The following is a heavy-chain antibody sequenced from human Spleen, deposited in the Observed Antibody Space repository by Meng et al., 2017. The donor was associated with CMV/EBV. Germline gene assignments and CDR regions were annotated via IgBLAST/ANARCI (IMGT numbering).Heavy chain of an antibody. D-gene: IGHD3-9*01. CDR3: TTGGIALTGYSSYYYYNGMDV. J-gene: IGHJ6*02. CDR2: IKRKTDGGTK. V-gene: IGHV3-15*01. CDR1: GFTFSNAW. Sequence: GESLKISCAASGFTFSNAWMSWVRQAPGKGLEWVGRIKRKTDGGTKDYAAPAKGRFTISRDDSKNTLYLQMNGLNTEDTAVYYCTTGGIALTGYSSYYYYNGMDVWGQGTTVTVSS.